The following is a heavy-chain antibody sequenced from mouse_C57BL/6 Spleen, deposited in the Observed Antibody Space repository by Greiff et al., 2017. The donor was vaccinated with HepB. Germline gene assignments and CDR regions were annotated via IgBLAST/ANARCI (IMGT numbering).Heavy chain of an antibody. V-gene: IGHV1-42*01. CDR3: ARLLLRNFDY. CDR2: INPSTGGT. J-gene: IGHJ2*01. D-gene: IGHD1-1*01. CDR1: GYSFTGYY. Sequence: DVKLVESGPELVKPGASVKISCKASGYSFTGYYMNWVKQSPEKSLEWIGEINPSTGGTTYNQKFKAKATLTVDKSSSTAYMQLKSLTSEDSAVYYCARLLLRNFDYWGQGTTLTVSS.